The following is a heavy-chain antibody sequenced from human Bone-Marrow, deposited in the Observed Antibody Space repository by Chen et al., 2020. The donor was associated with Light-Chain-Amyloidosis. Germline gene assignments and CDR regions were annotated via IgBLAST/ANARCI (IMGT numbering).Heavy chain of an antibody. CDR1: GYTFPNYW. CDR3: ARRRDGYNFDY. CDR2: IYPDDSDA. D-gene: IGHD5-12*01. J-gene: IGHJ4*02. Sequence: EVQLEQSGPEVKKPGESLKISCKGSGYTFPNYWIGWVRQMPGKGLEWMGVIYPDDSDASYSPSFGGQVTISADKSITTAYLQWRRRKASDTAMYDCARRRDGYNFDYWGQGTLVTVSS. V-gene: IGHV5-51*01.